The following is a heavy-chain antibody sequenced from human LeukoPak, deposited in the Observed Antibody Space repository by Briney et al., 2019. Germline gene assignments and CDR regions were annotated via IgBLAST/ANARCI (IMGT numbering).Heavy chain of an antibody. CDR2: ISYDGSNK. CDR1: GFTFSSYA. V-gene: IGHV3-30*04. CDR3: AKRSAAAADDHFDY. Sequence: AGGSLRLSCAASGFTFSSYAMHWVRQAPGKGLEGVAVISYDGSNKYYADSVKGRFTISRDNSKNTLYLQMNSLRAEDTAVYYCAKRSAAAADDHFDYWGQGTLVTVSS. D-gene: IGHD6-13*01. J-gene: IGHJ4*02.